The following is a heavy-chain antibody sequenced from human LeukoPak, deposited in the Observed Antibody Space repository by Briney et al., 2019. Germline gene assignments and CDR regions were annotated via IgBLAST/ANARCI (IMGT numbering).Heavy chain of an antibody. CDR2: ISGSGGST. Sequence: GGSLRLSCAASGFTFSSYAMSWVRQAPGKGLEWVSAISGSGGSTYYADSVKGRFTISRDNSKNTLYLQMNSLRAEDTAVYYCAKVQRGGPTGDYYYYGMDVWGQGTTVTVSS. J-gene: IGHJ6*02. CDR1: GFTFSSYA. D-gene: IGHD3-10*01. CDR3: AKVQRGGPTGDYYYYGMDV. V-gene: IGHV3-23*01.